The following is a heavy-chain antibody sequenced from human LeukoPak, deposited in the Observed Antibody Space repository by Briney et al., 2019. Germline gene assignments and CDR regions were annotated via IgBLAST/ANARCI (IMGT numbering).Heavy chain of an antibody. CDR1: GGSISSYY. CDR2: IYYSGST. CDR3: ARSRLAVAADYYYGMDV. J-gene: IGHJ6*02. V-gene: IGHV4-59*08. Sequence: SETLSLTCTVSGGSISSYYWSWIRQPPGKGLEWIGYIYYSGSTNSNPSLKSRVTISVDTPKNQFSLKLSSVTAADTAVYYCARSRLAVAADYYYGMDVWGQGTTVTVSS. D-gene: IGHD6-19*01.